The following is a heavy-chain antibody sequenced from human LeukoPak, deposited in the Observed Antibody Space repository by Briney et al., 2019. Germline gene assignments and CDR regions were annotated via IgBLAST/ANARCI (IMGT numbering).Heavy chain of an antibody. CDR2: ISYGGST. CDR1: GGSISSSNYY. Sequence: SETLSLTCTVSGGSISSSNYYWGWIRQPPGKGLEWIGSISYGGSTYYNPSLKSRVTISVDASKNQFSLNLSSVTAADTAVYYCARSLGIIRAFDIWGQGTMVTVSS. D-gene: IGHD3-10*01. CDR3: ARSLGIIRAFDI. J-gene: IGHJ3*02. V-gene: IGHV4-39*01.